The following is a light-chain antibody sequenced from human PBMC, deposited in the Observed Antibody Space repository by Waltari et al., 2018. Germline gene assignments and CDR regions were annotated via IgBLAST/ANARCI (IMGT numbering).Light chain of an antibody. V-gene: IGKV1-5*03. J-gene: IGKJ4*02. Sequence: DIHIALSPSTLSASVAAGVIFSIRSRQSISKWLGWYQQKPGKSPKLLIYKASTLESGGPSRFCSSRCATEVTLTISSMLPDDFATYYCQQYNSYSLLSFGGGTKVEIK. CDR2: KAS. CDR3: QQYNSYSLLS. CDR1: QSISKW.